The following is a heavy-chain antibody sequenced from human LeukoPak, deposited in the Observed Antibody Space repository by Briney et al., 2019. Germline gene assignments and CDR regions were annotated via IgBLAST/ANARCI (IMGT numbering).Heavy chain of an antibody. CDR1: GLTLMNFP. D-gene: IGHD3-3*01. CDR2: ISWNSGSI. Sequence: GGSLDSPWQPSGLTLMNFPITWVGQAPGKGWEWAQGISWNSGSIGYANSVKGRFTISRDNAKNSLYLQMNSLRAEDTALYYCAKSSTIFGVVPWFDPWGQGTLVTVSS. V-gene: IGHV3-9*01. CDR3: AKSSTIFGVVPWFDP. J-gene: IGHJ5*02.